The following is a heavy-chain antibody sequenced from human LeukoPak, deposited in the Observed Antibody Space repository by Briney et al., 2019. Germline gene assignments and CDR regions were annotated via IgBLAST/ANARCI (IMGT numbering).Heavy chain of an antibody. V-gene: IGHV3-20*04. D-gene: IGHD6-19*01. CDR3: ARSGGIAVAGIFDY. CDR1: GFTFDDYG. CDR2: INWNGGST. J-gene: IGHJ4*02. Sequence: PGGSLRLSCAASGFTFDDYGMSWVRQAPGKGLEWVSGINWNGGSTGYADSVKGRFTISRDNAKNSLYLQMNSLGAEDTALYYCARSGGIAVAGIFDYWGQGTLVTVSS.